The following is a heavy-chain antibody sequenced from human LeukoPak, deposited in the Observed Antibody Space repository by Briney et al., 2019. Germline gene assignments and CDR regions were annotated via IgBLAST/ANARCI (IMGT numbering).Heavy chain of an antibody. CDR2: ISWNSGSI. Sequence: PGGSLRLSCAASGFTFDDYAMHWVRQAPGKGLEWVSGISWNSGSIGYADSVKGRFTISRDNAKNSLYLQMNSLRAEDTALYYCAKDIGGITIFWGLDYWGQGTLVTVSS. CDR3: AKDIGGITIFWGLDY. D-gene: IGHD3-9*01. V-gene: IGHV3-9*01. CDR1: GFTFDDYA. J-gene: IGHJ4*02.